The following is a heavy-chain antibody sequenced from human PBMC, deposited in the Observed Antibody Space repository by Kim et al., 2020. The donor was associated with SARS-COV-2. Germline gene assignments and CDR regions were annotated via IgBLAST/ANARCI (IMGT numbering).Heavy chain of an antibody. CDR1: GYTFTGYY. J-gene: IGHJ5*02. CDR3: ASGYSGYSFSLSSGKFDP. V-gene: IGHV1-2*02. Sequence: ASVKVSCKASGYTFTGYYMHWVRQAPGQGLEWMGWINPNSGGTNYAQKFQGRVTMTRDTSISTAYMELSRLRSDDTAVYYCASGYSGYSFSLSSGKFDPWGQGTLVTVSS. D-gene: IGHD5-12*01. CDR2: INPNSGGT.